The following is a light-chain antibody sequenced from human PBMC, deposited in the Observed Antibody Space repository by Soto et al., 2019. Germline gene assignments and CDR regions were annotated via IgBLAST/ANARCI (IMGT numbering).Light chain of an antibody. Sequence: EIVLTQSPATLSLSPGERATLSCRASQSVSSYLAWYQQKPGQAPRLLIYDASNRATGSPARFSGSGSATDFTLTISSLEPEDFAIYYCQQRSNWPPVTFGGGTKVEIK. CDR1: QSVSSY. V-gene: IGKV3-11*01. CDR2: DAS. CDR3: QQRSNWPPVT. J-gene: IGKJ4*01.